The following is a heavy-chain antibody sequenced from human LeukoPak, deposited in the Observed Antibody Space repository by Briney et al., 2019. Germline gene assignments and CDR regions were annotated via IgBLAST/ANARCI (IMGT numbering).Heavy chain of an antibody. V-gene: IGHV4-59*12. CDR2: IHRSGST. CDR1: LDSPTSNF. Sequence: SETLSLTCTVSLDSPTSNFWSWVRQPPGKGLEWIGEIHRSGSTTYNPSLQRGVTISIDRPRNQIALELSSVTAADTAVYYCAREIIGEFNPGAYWGQGTLVTVSS. J-gene: IGHJ4*02. CDR3: AREIIGEFNPGAY. D-gene: IGHD3-16*02.